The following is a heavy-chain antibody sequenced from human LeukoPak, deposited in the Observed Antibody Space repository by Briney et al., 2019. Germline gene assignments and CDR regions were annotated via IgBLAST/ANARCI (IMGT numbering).Heavy chain of an antibody. J-gene: IGHJ4*02. CDR1: GFTFSSYS. Sequence: GGSLRLSCAASGFTFSSYSKNWVRQAPGKGLEWVSSISSSSSYIYYADSVKGRFTISRDNAKNSLYLQMNSLRAEDTAVYYCARDLCPWYSSRCRYFDYWGQGTLVTVSS. CDR3: ARDLCPWYSSRCRYFDY. D-gene: IGHD6-13*01. CDR2: ISSSSSYI. V-gene: IGHV3-21*01.